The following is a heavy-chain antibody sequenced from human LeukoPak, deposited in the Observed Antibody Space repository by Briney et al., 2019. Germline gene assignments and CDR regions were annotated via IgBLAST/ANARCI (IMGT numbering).Heavy chain of an antibody. CDR1: GGTFSSYA. D-gene: IGHD2-15*01. CDR2: IIPIFGTA. J-gene: IGHJ4*02. CDR3: AILGYCSGGSCYSADY. Sequence: ASVKVSCKASGGTFSSYAISWVRQAPGQGLEWMGGIIPIFGTANYAQKFQGRVIITADKSTSTAYMELSSLRSEDTAVYYCAILGYCSGGSCYSADYWGQGTLVTVSS. V-gene: IGHV1-69*06.